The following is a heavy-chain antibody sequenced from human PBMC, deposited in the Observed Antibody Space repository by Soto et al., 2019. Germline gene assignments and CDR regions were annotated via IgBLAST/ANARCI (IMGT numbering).Heavy chain of an antibody. Sequence: SLRLSCAASGFTFSSYAMSWVRQAPGKGLEWVSAISGSGGSTYYADSVKGRFTISRDNSKNTLYLQMNSLRAEDTAVYYCARDPNPEEGFDPWGQGTLVTVSS. J-gene: IGHJ5*02. D-gene: IGHD7-27*01. CDR3: ARDPNPEEGFDP. CDR2: ISGSGGST. V-gene: IGHV3-23*01. CDR1: GFTFSSYA.